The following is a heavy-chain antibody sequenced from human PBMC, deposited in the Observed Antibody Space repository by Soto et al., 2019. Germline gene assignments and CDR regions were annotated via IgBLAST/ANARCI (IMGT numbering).Heavy chain of an antibody. CDR3: ARKPPGAIHGWAYGTDV. CDR2: TFSGGTT. V-gene: IGHV3-53*02. CDR1: GFTVTINY. Sequence: EVQLVETGGGLIQPGGSLRLSCAASGFTVTINYMIWVRQPPGKGLEWVSTTFSGGTTNYAHSLKGRFTNSRDNSKNTLYLQMNHQGVKNTALYYCARKPPGAIHGWAYGTDVWGQGPTVSVSS. J-gene: IGHJ6*02. D-gene: IGHD2-2*01.